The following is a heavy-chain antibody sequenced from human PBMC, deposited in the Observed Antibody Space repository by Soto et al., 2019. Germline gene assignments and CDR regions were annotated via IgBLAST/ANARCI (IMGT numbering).Heavy chain of an antibody. J-gene: IGHJ4*02. CDR1: GASISSGHYY. D-gene: IGHD6-6*01. Sequence: QVQLQESGPGLVKPSETLSLTCTVSGASISSGHYYWSWIRQPPGKGLEWIGNIYHTWSTNYNPALKSRVTILVDTSKNQFSLKLSSVTAADTAVYYCARGVLYWGQGTLVTVSS. V-gene: IGHV4-61*01. CDR3: ARGVLY. CDR2: IYHTWST.